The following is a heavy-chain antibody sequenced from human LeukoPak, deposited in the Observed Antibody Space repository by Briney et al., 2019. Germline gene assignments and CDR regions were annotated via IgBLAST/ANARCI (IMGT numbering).Heavy chain of an antibody. D-gene: IGHD1-26*01. Sequence: PSETLSLTCTVSGYSISSGYYWGWIRQPPGKGLEWIGSIYHSGSTYYNPSLKSRVTISVDTSKNQFSLTLSSVTAADTAVYYCARLVGATDYWGQGTLVTVSS. V-gene: IGHV4-38-2*02. J-gene: IGHJ4*02. CDR2: IYHSGST. CDR1: GYSISSGYY. CDR3: ARLVGATDY.